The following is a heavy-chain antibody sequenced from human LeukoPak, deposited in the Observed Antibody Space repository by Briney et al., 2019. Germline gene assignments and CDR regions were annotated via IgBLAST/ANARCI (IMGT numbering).Heavy chain of an antibody. V-gene: IGHV3-7*01. Sequence: GGSLRLSCVASGFTLSTYWMNWVRQAPGKGLEWEANIMQDGSVQHYVDSVKGRFTISRDNAKNSLYLQMNSLRAEDTALYYCARDYTATGGMDVWGQGTTVTVS. J-gene: IGHJ6*02. CDR2: IMQDGSVQ. CDR3: ARDYTATGGMDV. CDR1: GFTLSTYW. D-gene: IGHD2-21*02.